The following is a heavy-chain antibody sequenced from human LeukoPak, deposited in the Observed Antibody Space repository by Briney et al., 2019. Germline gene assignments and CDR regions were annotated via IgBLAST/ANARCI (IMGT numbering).Heavy chain of an antibody. CDR3: ARGDYGGLVFDY. D-gene: IGHD4-23*01. V-gene: IGHV1-3*01. Sequence: ASVKVSCKASGYTFTIYAMHWVRQAPGQRLEWMGWINAGNGNTKYSQKFQGRVTITRDTSASTAYMELSSLRSEDTAVYYCARGDYGGLVFDYWGQGTLVTVSS. CDR2: INAGNGNT. J-gene: IGHJ4*02. CDR1: GYTFTIYA.